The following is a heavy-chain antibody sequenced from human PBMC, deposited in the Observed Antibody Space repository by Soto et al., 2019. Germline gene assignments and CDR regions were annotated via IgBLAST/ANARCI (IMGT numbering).Heavy chain of an antibody. D-gene: IGHD1-20*01. V-gene: IGHV3-23*01. CDR3: VKAVYLLHFDY. CDR2: ISGTGGNT. Sequence: AGGSLRLSCAASGFTFSSYAMTWVRQAPGKGLEWVSTISGTGGNTYYADSVKGRFTISRDNSKNTVYLQMNSLRAEDTAVYYCVKAVYLLHFDYWGQGTLVTISS. CDR1: GFTFSSYA. J-gene: IGHJ4*02.